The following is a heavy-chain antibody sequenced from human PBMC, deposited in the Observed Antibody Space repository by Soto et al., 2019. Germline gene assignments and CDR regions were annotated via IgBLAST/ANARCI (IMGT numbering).Heavy chain of an antibody. CDR2: ISYDGSNK. CDR1: GFTFSSYG. J-gene: IGHJ6*02. Sequence: PGGSLRLSCAASGFTFSSYGMHWVRQAPGKGLEWVAVISYDGSNKYYADSVKGRFTISRDNSKNTLYLQMNSLRAEDTAVYYCAKDCSTVTLPYYYYGMDVWGQGTTVTVSS. CDR3: AKDCSTVTLPYYYYGMDV. V-gene: IGHV3-30*18. D-gene: IGHD4-17*01.